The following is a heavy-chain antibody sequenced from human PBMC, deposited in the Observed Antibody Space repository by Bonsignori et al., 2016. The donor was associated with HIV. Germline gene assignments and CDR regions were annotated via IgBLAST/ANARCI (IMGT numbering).Heavy chain of an antibody. D-gene: IGHD6-6*01. V-gene: IGHV4-59*01. CDR2: IYYSGST. CDR3: ARGRRQLVRYYFDY. Sequence: SETLSLTCTVSGGSISSYYWSWIRQPPGKGLEWIGYIYYSGSTNYNPSLKSRVTISVDTSKNQFSLKLSSVTAADTAVYYCARGRRQLVRYYFDYWGQGTLVTVSS. CDR1: GGSISSYY. J-gene: IGHJ4*02.